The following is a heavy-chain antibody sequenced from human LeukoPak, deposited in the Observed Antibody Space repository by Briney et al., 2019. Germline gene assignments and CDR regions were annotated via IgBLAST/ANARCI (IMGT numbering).Heavy chain of an antibody. D-gene: IGHD5-18*01. J-gene: IGHJ4*02. Sequence: GGSLRLSCAVSGFTFSRYWMSWVRQAPGKGLEWVANISQDGSEQYYVDSVKGRFTISRDNAKNSLYLQMSSLRAEDTAVYYCARADLDTGTWGFDYWGQGTLVTVSS. V-gene: IGHV3-7*01. CDR3: ARADLDTGTWGFDY. CDR1: GFTFSRYW. CDR2: ISQDGSEQ.